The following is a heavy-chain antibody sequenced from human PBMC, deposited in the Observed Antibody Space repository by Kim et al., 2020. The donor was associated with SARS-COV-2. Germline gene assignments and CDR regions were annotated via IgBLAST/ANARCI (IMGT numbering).Heavy chain of an antibody. V-gene: IGHV1-24*01. J-gene: IGHJ3*02. CDR3: ATADGEGAAFDI. CDR1: GYTLTELS. Sequence: ASVKVSCKVSGYTLTELSMHWVRQAPGKGLEWMGGFDPEDGETIYAQKFQGRVTMTEDTSTDTAYMELSSLRSEDTAVYYCATADGEGAAFDIWGQGTMVTVSS. D-gene: IGHD3-10*01. CDR2: FDPEDGET.